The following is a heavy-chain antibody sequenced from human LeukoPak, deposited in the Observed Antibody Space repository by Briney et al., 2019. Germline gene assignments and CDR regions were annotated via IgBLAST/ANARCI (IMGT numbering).Heavy chain of an antibody. J-gene: IGHJ4*02. CDR1: GFTFSTYW. CDR3: ARVRCSSNSCFPDY. V-gene: IGHV3-7*01. CDR2: IKQDGSDK. D-gene: IGHD2-2*01. Sequence: GGSLRLSCAASGFTFSTYWMSWVRQAPGKGLEWVANIKQDGSDKYYVDSVKGRFTISRDNAKNSLFLQMNSLRAEDTAVYYCARVRCSSNSCFPDYWGQGTLVAVSS.